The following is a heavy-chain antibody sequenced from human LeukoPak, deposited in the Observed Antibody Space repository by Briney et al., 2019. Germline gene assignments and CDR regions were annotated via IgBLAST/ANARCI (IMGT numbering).Heavy chain of an antibody. CDR3: ARHYYDRSDSYSFDY. CDR1: GGSISGYY. V-gene: IGHV4-59*08. J-gene: IGHJ4*02. Sequence: PSETLSLTCTVSGGSISGYYWSWIRQPPGQGLEWTGYIFSSGSTNYNPSLKSRVTISEDTSVNQFSLKLSSVTAADTAVYYCARHYYDRSDSYSFDYWGQGTLVTVSS. D-gene: IGHD3-22*01. CDR2: IFSSGST.